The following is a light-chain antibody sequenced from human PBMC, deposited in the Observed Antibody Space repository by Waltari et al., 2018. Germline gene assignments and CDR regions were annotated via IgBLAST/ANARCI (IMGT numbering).Light chain of an antibody. V-gene: IGKV3-15*01. J-gene: IGKJ2*01. CDR2: AAS. CDR3: HQYDKWPPRYT. Sequence: VVLTQSPATLSVSPGDRATLSCRASQSVSTNLAWDQQKPGQAPRLLIFAASTRATGVPVRFSGSGSGTEFTLSISSLQSEDFAVYYCHQYDKWPPRYTFGPGTRLDIK. CDR1: QSVSTN.